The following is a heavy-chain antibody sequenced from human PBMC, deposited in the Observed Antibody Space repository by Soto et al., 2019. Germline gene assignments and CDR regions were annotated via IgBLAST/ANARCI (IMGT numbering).Heavy chain of an antibody. CDR1: GGSISSGGYY. J-gene: IGHJ4*02. CDR2: IYYSGST. D-gene: IGHD2-2*01. V-gene: IGHV4-31*03. Sequence: QVQLQESGPGLVKPSQTLSLTCTVSGGSISSGGYYWSWICQHPGKGLEWIGYIYYSGSTYYNPSLKSRVTISVDTSKNQFSLKLSSVTAADTAVYYCARSSTSANYFDYWGQGTLVTVSS. CDR3: ARSSTSANYFDY.